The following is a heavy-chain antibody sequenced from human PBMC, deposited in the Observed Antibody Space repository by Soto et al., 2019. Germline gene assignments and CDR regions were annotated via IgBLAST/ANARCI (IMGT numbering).Heavy chain of an antibody. CDR1: GYIFTGYY. J-gene: IGHJ4*02. CDR3: ARDEGVGGDFGS. V-gene: IGHV1-2*04. CDR2: INPKSGGT. D-gene: IGHD3-16*01. Sequence: QVQLVQSGAEVKKPGASVNVSCKTSGYIFTGYYIHWVRQAPGQGLEWMGWINPKSGGTNYAQKFRGWGTMTRDTSLSTAYMELSRLKSDDTAVYYCARDEGVGGDFGSWGQGTLVTVSS.